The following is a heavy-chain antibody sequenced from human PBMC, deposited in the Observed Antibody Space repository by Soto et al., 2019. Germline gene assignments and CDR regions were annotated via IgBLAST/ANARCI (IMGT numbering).Heavy chain of an antibody. J-gene: IGHJ4*02. CDR1: GGSISSYY. CDR3: ARQTEMRLDY. CDR2: IYYSGST. Sequence: SETLSLTCTVSGGSISSYYWSWIRQPPGKGLEWIGYIYYSGSTNYNPSLKSRVTISVDTSKNQFSLKLSSVTAADTAVYYCARQTEMRLDYWGQGTLVTVSS. V-gene: IGHV4-59*08.